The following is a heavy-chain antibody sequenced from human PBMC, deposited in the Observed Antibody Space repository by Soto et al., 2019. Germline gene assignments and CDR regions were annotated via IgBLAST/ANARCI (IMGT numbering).Heavy chain of an antibody. CDR2: INAYTGNT. J-gene: IGHJ3*02. CDR1: GYTFDKYA. D-gene: IGHD6-19*01. Sequence: ASVKVSCKASGYTFDKYAIHWVRQAPGQRLEWIGWINAYTGNTNYAQKLQGRVTMTTDTSTSTAYMELRSLRSDDTAVYYCARDRSRWLVSDAFDIWGQGTMVTVSS. CDR3: ARDRSRWLVSDAFDI. V-gene: IGHV1-18*01.